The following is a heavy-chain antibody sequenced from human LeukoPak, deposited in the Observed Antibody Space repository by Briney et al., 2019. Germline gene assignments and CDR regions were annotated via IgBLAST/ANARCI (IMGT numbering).Heavy chain of an antibody. CDR2: ISDHGVID. V-gene: IGHV3-30-3*01. CDR3: ARGARTIVDALDL. CDR1: GFPFNTYT. D-gene: IGHD2-15*01. J-gene: IGHJ3*01. Sequence: GRSLRLSCAASGFPFNTYTMHWVRQTPGKGLEWVAAISDHGVIDYYADSVKGRFTISRDNSKNTLYLQMNSLRVEDTAFYYCARGARTIVDALDLWGQGTMVTVSA.